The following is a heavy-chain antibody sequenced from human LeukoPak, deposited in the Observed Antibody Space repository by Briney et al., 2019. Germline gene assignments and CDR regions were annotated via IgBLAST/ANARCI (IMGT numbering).Heavy chain of an antibody. CDR1: GFTFSGYW. D-gene: IGHD4/OR15-4a*01. Sequence: QTGGSLRLSCAASGFTFSGYWMSWVRQAPGKGLEWVANIKQDGSEKYYVDSVKGRFTISRDNAKNSLYLQMNSLRAEDTAVYYCAREDYGYFDYWGQGTLVTVSS. V-gene: IGHV3-7*01. CDR2: IKQDGSEK. CDR3: AREDYGYFDY. J-gene: IGHJ4*02.